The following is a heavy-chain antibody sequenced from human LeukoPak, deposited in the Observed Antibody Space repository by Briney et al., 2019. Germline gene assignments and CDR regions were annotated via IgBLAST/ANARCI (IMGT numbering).Heavy chain of an antibody. D-gene: IGHD6-13*01. CDR3: ARSAFLVTAPGLYYFDY. J-gene: IGHJ4*02. CDR1: GGSISRYY. Sequence: SETLSLTCTVSGGSISRYYWSWIRQPAGKGLEWIGHIYNSGSTNYNPSLKGRVTMSVAPSKNQFPLHLSSVTAADTAVYYCARSAFLVTAPGLYYFDYWGQGTLVAVSS. CDR2: IYNSGST. V-gene: IGHV4-4*07.